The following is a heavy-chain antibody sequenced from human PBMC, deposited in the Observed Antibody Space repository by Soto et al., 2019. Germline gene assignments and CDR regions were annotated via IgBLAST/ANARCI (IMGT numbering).Heavy chain of an antibody. J-gene: IGHJ5*02. CDR2: IYYSGST. CDR1: GGSISSYY. V-gene: IGHV4-59*01. D-gene: IGHD4-17*01. Sequence: SETLSLTCTVSGGSISSYYWSWIRQPPGKGLEWIGYIYYSGSTNYNPSLKSRVTISVDTSKNQFSLKLSSVTAADTAVYYCARDLGYGDYDWFDPWGQGTLVTVSS. CDR3: ARDLGYGDYDWFDP.